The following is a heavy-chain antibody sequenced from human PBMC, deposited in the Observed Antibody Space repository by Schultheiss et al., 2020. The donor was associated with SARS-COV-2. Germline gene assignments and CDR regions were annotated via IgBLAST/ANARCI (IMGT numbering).Heavy chain of an antibody. CDR3: ARGRTGSTTHGGYYFDY. Sequence: SQTLSLTCTVSGGSISSGGYYWSWIRQHPGKGLEWIGYIYYSGSTYYNPSLKSRVTISVDTSKNQFSLKLSSVTAADTAVYYCARGRTGSTTHGGYYFDYWGQGTLVTVSS. V-gene: IGHV4-31*03. CDR2: IYYSGST. J-gene: IGHJ4*02. D-gene: IGHD1-1*01. CDR1: GGSISSGGYY.